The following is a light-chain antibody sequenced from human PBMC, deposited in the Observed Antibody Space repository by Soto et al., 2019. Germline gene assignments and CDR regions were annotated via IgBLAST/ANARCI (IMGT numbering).Light chain of an antibody. CDR2: EVS. J-gene: IGLJ1*01. Sequence: QSALTQPAAVSGSPGQSITISCTGTSSDVGGYNDVSWYQQHPGKAPKLMIYEVSNRPSGVSNRFSGSKSGNTASLTISGLQAEDEADYYCGSYESSRTPYVFGTGTKLTVL. CDR1: SSDVGGYND. CDR3: GSYESSRTPYV. V-gene: IGLV2-14*01.